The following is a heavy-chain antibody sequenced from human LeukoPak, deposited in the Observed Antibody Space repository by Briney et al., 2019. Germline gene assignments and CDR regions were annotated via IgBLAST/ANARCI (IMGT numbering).Heavy chain of an antibody. CDR1: GFTFSSYG. D-gene: IGHD4-17*01. Sequence: GGSLRLSCAASGFTFSSYGMHWVRQAPGKGLVWVSRINSDGSSTSYADSVKGRFTISRDNAKNTLYLQMNSLRAEDTAVYYCATRYGDYGDAFDIWGQGTMVTVSS. CDR2: INSDGSST. CDR3: ATRYGDYGDAFDI. J-gene: IGHJ3*02. V-gene: IGHV3-74*01.